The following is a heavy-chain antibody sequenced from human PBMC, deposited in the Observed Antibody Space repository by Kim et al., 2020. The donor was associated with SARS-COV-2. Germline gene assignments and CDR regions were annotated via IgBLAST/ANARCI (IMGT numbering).Heavy chain of an antibody. J-gene: IGHJ6*02. Sequence: SLKSRGTISVDTSKNQFSRKLSAVTAADTAVYYCAGERPTEYYYYYGMDVWGQGTTVTVSS. CDR3: AGERPTEYYYYYGMDV. D-gene: IGHD4-17*01. V-gene: IGHV4-59*01.